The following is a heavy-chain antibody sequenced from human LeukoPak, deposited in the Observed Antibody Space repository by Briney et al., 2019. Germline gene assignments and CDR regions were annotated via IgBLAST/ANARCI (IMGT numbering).Heavy chain of an antibody. Sequence: SETLSLTCTVSGGSVSSGSYYWSWIRQPPGKGLGWIGYIYYSGTTNYNPSLNSRVTISVDTSKNQFSLKLSSVTAADTAVYYCASFRSFDSSGYRNWGQGILVTVSS. J-gene: IGHJ4*02. V-gene: IGHV4-61*01. CDR3: ASFRSFDSSGYRN. CDR2: IYYSGTT. D-gene: IGHD3-22*01. CDR1: GGSVSSGSYY.